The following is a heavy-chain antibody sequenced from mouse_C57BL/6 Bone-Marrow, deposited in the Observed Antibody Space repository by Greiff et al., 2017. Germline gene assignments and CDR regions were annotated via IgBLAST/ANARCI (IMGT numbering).Heavy chain of an antibody. V-gene: IGHV1-64*01. Sequence: QVQLQQPGAELVKPGASVKLSCKASGYTFTSYWMHWVKQRPGQVLEWIGMIHPNSGSTNYHEKFKSKATLTVDKSSSTAYMQLSSLTSADSAVYYCERNHYGSLFAYWGQGTLVTVSA. J-gene: IGHJ3*01. CDR3: ERNHYGSLFAY. CDR1: GYTFTSYW. D-gene: IGHD1-1*01. CDR2: IHPNSGST.